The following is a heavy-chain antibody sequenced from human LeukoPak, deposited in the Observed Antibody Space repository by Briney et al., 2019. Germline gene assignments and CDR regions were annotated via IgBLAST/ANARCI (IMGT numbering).Heavy chain of an antibody. V-gene: IGHV4-59*11. D-gene: IGHD1-14*01. CDR1: GASISGHY. CDR2: ISHIGST. CDR3: ARDRISINALDM. Sequence: SETLSLTCTVSGASISGHYLTWIRQPPGRGLDWIGYISHIGSTNYNPSLKSRVTISVDTSKNQFSLRLTSVTAADTAVYYCARDRISINALDMWGQGTMVTVSS. J-gene: IGHJ3*02.